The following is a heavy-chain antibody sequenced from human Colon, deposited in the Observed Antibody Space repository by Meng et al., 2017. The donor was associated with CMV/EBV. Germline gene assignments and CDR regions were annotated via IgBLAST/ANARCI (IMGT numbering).Heavy chain of an antibody. V-gene: IGHV3-23*01. CDR1: GFTITTFA. CDR3: AKASCSSTTCLYRGDYYYYFIMDV. Sequence: GGSLRLSCAASGFTITTFAMTWVRQAPGKGLEWVSAISESGYNTYYADSVKGRFTISRDHSKNTVYLEMNSLRAEDTAEYYCAKASCSSTTCLYRGDYYYYFIMDVWGQGTAVTVSS. CDR2: ISESGYNT. J-gene: IGHJ6*02. D-gene: IGHD2-2*01.